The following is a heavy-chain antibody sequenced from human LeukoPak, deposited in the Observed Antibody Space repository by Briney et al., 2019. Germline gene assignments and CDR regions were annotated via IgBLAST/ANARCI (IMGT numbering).Heavy chain of an antibody. CDR1: GFTFSSYA. CDR3: ARDMTTVNAGDY. CDR2: MSYDGNNK. V-gene: IGHV3-30-3*01. J-gene: IGHJ4*02. Sequence: GGSQRLSCAASGFTFSSYAMHWVRQAPGKGLEWGAVMSYDGNNKYYADSVKGLFTISRDNSKNTLYLQMNSLRDEDTAEYYCARDMTTVNAGDYWGQGTLVTVSS. D-gene: IGHD4-17*01.